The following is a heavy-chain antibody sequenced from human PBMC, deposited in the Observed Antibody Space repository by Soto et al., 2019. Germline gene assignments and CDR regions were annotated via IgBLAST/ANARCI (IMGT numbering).Heavy chain of an antibody. D-gene: IGHD2-15*01. J-gene: IGHJ4*02. V-gene: IGHV3-30*18. CDR3: AKDLSGRRFLDY. CDR1: GFTFSSYG. Sequence: QVQLVESGGGVVQPGRSLRLSCAASGFTFSSYGMHWVRQAPGKGLEWVAVISYDGSNKYYADSVKGRFTISRDNSKNTLYLQMNSLRAEDTAVYYCAKDLSGRRFLDYWGQGTLVTVSS. CDR2: ISYDGSNK.